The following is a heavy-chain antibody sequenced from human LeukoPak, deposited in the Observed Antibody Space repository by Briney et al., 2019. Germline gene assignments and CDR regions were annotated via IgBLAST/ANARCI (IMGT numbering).Heavy chain of an antibody. CDR3: ARERTGYFDY. D-gene: IGHD1-14*01. V-gene: IGHV3-48*03. CDR1: GFTFSSYE. J-gene: IGHJ4*02. Sequence: PGGSLRLSCAASGFTFSSYEMNWVRQAPGKGLEWVSYISSSGSTIYYADSVKGRSTISRDNAKNSLYLQMNSLRAEDTAVYYCARERTGYFDYWGQGTLVTVSS. CDR2: ISSSGSTI.